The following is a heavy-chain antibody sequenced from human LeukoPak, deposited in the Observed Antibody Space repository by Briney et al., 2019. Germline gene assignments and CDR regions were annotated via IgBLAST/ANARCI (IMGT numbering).Heavy chain of an antibody. V-gene: IGHV3-21*01. J-gene: IGHJ5*02. CDR3: ARDREGDYIWGSYRPDWFDP. CDR2: ISSSSSYI. Sequence: GGSLRLSCAASGFTFSSYSMNWVRQAPGKGLEWVSSISSSSSYIYYADSVKGRFTISRDNAKNSLYLQMNSLRAEDTAVYYCARDREGDYIWGSYRPDWFDPWGQGTLVTVSS. D-gene: IGHD3-16*02. CDR1: GFTFSSYS.